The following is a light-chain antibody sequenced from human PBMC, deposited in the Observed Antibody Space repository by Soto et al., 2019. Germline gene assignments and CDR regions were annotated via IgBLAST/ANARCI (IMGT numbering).Light chain of an antibody. CDR3: CSYAGRYSYV. J-gene: IGLJ1*01. CDR2: DVS. CDR1: NSDVGAYNY. V-gene: IGLV2-11*01. Sequence: QSALAQPRSVSGSPGQSVTISCTGTNSDVGAYNYVSWYQQHPGKAPKLMIYDVSKRPSGVPDRFSGSKSGDTASLTISGLQAEDEADYYCCSYAGRYSYVFGTGTKVTVL.